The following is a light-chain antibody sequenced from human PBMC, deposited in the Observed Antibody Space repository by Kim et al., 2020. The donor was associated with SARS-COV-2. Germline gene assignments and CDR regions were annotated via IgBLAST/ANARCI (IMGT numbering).Light chain of an antibody. CDR1: SSDVGDYNY. CDR3: YSYAGSNNFV. Sequence: QSALTQPPSASGSPGQSVTTSCTGTSSDVGDYNYVSWFQQHPGKAPKLLIYEVFKRPSGVPDRFSGSKSGNTASLTVSRLQAEDEADYYCYSYAGSNNFVFGTGTKVTVL. CDR2: EVF. V-gene: IGLV2-8*01. J-gene: IGLJ1*01.